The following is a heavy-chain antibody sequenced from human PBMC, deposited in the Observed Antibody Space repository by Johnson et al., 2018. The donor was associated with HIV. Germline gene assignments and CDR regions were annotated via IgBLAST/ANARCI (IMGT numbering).Heavy chain of an antibody. Sequence: EVHLVESGGGVVRPGGSLRLSCAASGFTFDDYGMSWVRQAPGKGLEWVSGINWNGGSTGYADSVKGRFTISRDNSKNTLYLQMNSLRAEDTAVYYCAKDSSFSYYYSDAFDIWGQGTMVTVSS. CDR3: AKDSSFSYYYSDAFDI. CDR1: GFTFDDYG. V-gene: IGHV3-20*04. D-gene: IGHD3-10*01. CDR2: INWNGGST. J-gene: IGHJ3*02.